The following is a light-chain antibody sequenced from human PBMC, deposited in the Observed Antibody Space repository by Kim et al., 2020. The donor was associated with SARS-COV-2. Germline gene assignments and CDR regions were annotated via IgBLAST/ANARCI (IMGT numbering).Light chain of an antibody. CDR2: GAS. J-gene: IGKJ1*01. CDR1: QSVSVY. Sequence: LSPGERATRSCRASQSVSVYLAWYQQKPGQAPRLLIYGASNRATGIPDRFSGSGSGTDFTLTISRLEPEDCAVYYCQQYENSPWTFGQGTKVDIK. CDR3: QQYENSPWT. V-gene: IGKV3-20*01.